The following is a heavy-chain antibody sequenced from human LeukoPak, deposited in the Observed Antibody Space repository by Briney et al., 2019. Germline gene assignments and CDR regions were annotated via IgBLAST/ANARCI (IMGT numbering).Heavy chain of an antibody. Sequence: PRGSLRLSLTASPFTSSDYYITLIRHAPVKALPSLPILSVSSANTNYAGSVKARFTISRDNDKNSLYLQMTSLRAEDTAVYYCARDVYSGYGMDVWGKGTTVTVSS. J-gene: IGHJ6*04. CDR2: LSVSSANT. D-gene: IGHD5-12*01. CDR3: ARDVYSGYGMDV. CDR1: PFTSSDYY. V-gene: IGHV3-11*06.